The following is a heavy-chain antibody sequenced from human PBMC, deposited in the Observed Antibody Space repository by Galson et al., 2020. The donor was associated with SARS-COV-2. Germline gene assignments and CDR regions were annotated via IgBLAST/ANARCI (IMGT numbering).Heavy chain of an antibody. CDR1: GFTFSSYW. J-gene: IGHJ3*02. Sequence: QLGESLKISCAASGFTFSSYWMSWVRQAPGKGLEWVANIKQDGSEKYYVDSVKGRFTISRDIAKNSLYLQMNSLRAEDTAVYYCARVDTYYYDGPTHADAFDIWGQGTMVTVSS. V-gene: IGHV3-7*01. CDR2: IKQDGSEK. CDR3: ARVDTYYYDGPTHADAFDI. D-gene: IGHD3-22*01.